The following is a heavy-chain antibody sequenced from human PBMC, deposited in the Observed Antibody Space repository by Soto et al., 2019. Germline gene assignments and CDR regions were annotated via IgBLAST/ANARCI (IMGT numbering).Heavy chain of an antibody. CDR2: INAGNGNT. CDR1: GYTFTSYA. J-gene: IGHJ6*02. V-gene: IGHV1-3*01. Sequence: QVQLVQSGAEVKKPGASVKVSCKASGYTFTSYAMHWVRQAPGQRLEWMGWINAGNGNTKYLQKFQGRVTITRDTSASTAYMELSSLRSEDTAVYYCARESPPYYGMDVGGQGTTVTVSS. CDR3: ARESPPYYGMDV.